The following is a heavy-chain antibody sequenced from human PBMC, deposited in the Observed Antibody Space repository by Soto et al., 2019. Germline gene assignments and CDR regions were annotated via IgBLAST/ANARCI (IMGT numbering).Heavy chain of an antibody. CDR2: IYYSGST. Sequence: QVQLQESGPGLVKPSQTLSLTCTVSGGSISSGGYYWSWIRQHPGKGLEWNGYIYYSGSTYYNPSLKSRVTISVDTSKNQFSLKLSSVTAADTAVYYCARSVVWYAAIDYWGQGTLVTVSS. V-gene: IGHV4-31*03. J-gene: IGHJ4*02. CDR3: ARSVVWYAAIDY. D-gene: IGHD2-15*01. CDR1: GGSISSGGYY.